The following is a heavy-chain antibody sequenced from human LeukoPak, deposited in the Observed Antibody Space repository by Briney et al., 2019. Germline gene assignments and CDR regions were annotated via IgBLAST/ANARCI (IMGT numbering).Heavy chain of an antibody. Sequence: SETLSLTYAVYGGSFSGYYWSWIRQPPGKGLEWIGEINHSGSTNYNPSLKSRVTISVDTSKNQFSLKLSSVTAADTAVYYRARGISSWYGPYYFDYWGQGTLVTVSS. J-gene: IGHJ4*02. V-gene: IGHV4-34*01. CDR2: INHSGST. D-gene: IGHD6-13*01. CDR3: ARGISSWYGPYYFDY. CDR1: GGSFSGYY.